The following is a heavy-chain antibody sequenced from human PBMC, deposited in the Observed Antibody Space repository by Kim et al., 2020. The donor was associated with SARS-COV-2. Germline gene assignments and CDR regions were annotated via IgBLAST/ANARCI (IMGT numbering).Heavy chain of an antibody. J-gene: IGHJ2*01. CDR1: GFTFSSYA. CDR2: ISSGGGT. Sequence: GGSLRLSCAASGFTFSSYAMSWVRQAPGKGLEWVSAISSGGGTYYADSVKGRFTISRDNSKNTLYLQMNSLRAEDTAVYYCAKRWSRTSDWYFDLWGRGTLVTVSS. D-gene: IGHD3-3*01. CDR3: AKRWSRTSDWYFDL. V-gene: IGHV3-23*01.